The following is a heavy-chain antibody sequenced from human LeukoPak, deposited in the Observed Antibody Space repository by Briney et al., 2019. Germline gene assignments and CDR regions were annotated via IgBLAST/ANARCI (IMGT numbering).Heavy chain of an antibody. CDR3: ARDGGVSTSANDY. D-gene: IGHD2-2*01. J-gene: IGHJ4*02. V-gene: IGHV1-18*04. CDR2: ISPYNGNT. Sequence: GASVKVSCKASGYTFTDYTFSWVRQAPGQGLEWLGWISPYNGNTKYARKVQDRVTMTTDTSTSTAYMELRNLRSDDTAVYFCARDGGVSTSANDYWGQGTLVTVSS. CDR1: GYTFTDYT.